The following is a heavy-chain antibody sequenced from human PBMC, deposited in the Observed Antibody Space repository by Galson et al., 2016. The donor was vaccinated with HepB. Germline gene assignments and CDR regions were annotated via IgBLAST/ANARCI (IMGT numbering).Heavy chain of an antibody. V-gene: IGHV4-61*05. Sequence: SETLSLTCSVSGASNIMNKYFWGWIRQPPGKGLEWIGYINYSGSTNYNPSLKSRVSLSVDTSKNQVSLKLSSVTAADTAVYYCAGGSLGGSGWNLFDYWGQGTLVTVSS. CDR2: INYSGST. J-gene: IGHJ4*02. CDR3: AGGSLGGSGWNLFDY. CDR1: GASNIMNKYF. D-gene: IGHD6-19*01.